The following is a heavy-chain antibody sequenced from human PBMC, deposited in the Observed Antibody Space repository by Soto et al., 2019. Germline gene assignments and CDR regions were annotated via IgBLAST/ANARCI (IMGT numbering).Heavy chain of an antibody. Sequence: GGSLRLSCAASGFTFSSYSMNWVRQAPGKGLEWVSSISSSSSYIYYADSVKGRFTISRDNAKNSLYLQMNSLRAEDTAVYYCARDHVEAAATSQVYYYCMAVWGKGTTVSASS. D-gene: IGHD6-13*01. V-gene: IGHV3-21*01. CDR3: ARDHVEAAATSQVYYYCMAV. CDR2: ISSSSSYI. CDR1: GFTFSSYS. J-gene: IGHJ6*03.